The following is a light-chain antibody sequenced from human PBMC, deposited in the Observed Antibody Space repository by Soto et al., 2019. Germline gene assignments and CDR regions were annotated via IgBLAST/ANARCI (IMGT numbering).Light chain of an antibody. Sequence: QSALTQPASVSGSPGQSITISCAGTISDVGGYNYVSWYQQLPGKAPKLIIYDVSSRPSGVSIRFSGSKSVNTASLTISGLQAEDEADYYCSSYTTNSTRVFGTGTKVTVL. CDR1: ISDVGGYNY. CDR2: DVS. V-gene: IGLV2-14*01. J-gene: IGLJ1*01. CDR3: SSYTTNSTRV.